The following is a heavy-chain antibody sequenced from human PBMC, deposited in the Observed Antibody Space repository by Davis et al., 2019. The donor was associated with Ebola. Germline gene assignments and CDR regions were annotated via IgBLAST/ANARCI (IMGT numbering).Heavy chain of an antibody. V-gene: IGHV4-59*08. CDR2: IYYSGTT. CDR1: GGSISSYY. CDR3: VRGWPSSVTTDFYAMDA. D-gene: IGHD4-17*01. J-gene: IGHJ6*04. Sequence: MPSETLSLTCTVSGGSISSYYWSWIRQPPGKGLEWIGSIYYSGTTNYNPSLKSRVTISVDTSKNQFSLRVRSVTAADTAVYYCVRGWPSSVTTDFYAMDAWGKGTTVIVSS.